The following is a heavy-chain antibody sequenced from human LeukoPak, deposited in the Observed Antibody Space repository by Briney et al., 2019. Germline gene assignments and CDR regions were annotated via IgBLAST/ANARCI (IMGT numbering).Heavy chain of an antibody. CDR3: ARGISYRGNYYTYYMDV. J-gene: IGHJ6*03. D-gene: IGHD5-18*01. Sequence: SETLSLTCAVYGGSFSGYYWSWIRQPPGKGLEWIGEINHSGSTNYNPSLKSRVTISVDTSKNQFSLKLSSVTAADTAVYYCARGISYRGNYYTYYMDVWGKGTTVTVSS. CDR2: INHSGST. V-gene: IGHV4-34*01. CDR1: GGSFSGYY.